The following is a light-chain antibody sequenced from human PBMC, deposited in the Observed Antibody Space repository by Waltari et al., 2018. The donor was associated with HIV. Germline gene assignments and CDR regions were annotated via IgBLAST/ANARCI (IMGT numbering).Light chain of an antibody. CDR3: QQYGSSPWT. Sequence: EIVLTQSPGTLSLSPGELATLYCRASQSITSSYLAWYQQKPGPATRLLMYGASSRSTGIPDRLSGSGSGTDFTLTISRLEPEDFAVYYCQQYGSSPWTFGQGTKVEIK. CDR1: QSITSSY. CDR2: GAS. J-gene: IGKJ1*01. V-gene: IGKV3-20*01.